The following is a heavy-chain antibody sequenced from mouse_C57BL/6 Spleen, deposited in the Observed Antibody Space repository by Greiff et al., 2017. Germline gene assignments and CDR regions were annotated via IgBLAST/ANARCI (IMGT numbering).Heavy chain of an antibody. CDR1: GYAFTNYL. CDR2: INPGSGGT. Sequence: VQGVESGAELVRPGTSVKVSCKASGYAFTNYLIEWVKQRPGQGLEWIGVINPGSGGTNYNEKFKGKAPLTADKSSSTASMQLSSLTSEDSAVYFCARATVVEGAWFAYWGQGTLVTVSA. J-gene: IGHJ3*01. CDR3: ARATVVEGAWFAY. D-gene: IGHD1-1*01. V-gene: IGHV1-54*01.